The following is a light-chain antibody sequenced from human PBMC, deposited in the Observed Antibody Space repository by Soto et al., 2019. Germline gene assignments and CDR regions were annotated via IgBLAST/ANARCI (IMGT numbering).Light chain of an antibody. CDR2: KVS. J-gene: IGLJ3*02. Sequence: QSALTQPASVSGSPGQSITISCTGTSSDVGGYNYVSWYQQHPGKAPKLMIYKVSNRPSGVSNRFSGSKSGNTASLTISGLQAEDEADYYCSSYTSSSTRVFGGGTKLTVL. CDR1: SSDVGGYNY. CDR3: SSYTSSSTRV. V-gene: IGLV2-14*01.